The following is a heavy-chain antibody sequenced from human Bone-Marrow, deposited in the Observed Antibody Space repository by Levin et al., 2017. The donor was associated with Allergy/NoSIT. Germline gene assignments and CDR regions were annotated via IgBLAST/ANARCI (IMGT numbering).Heavy chain of an antibody. Sequence: SQTLSLTCGISGDSIFASNVAWNWIRQSPSRGLKWLGRTYYRSRWSNDFAVSVKSRITINPDTSKNQFSLQLNSVIPEDTAVYYCVRGQFSAFDIWGQGTVVTVSS. CDR1: GDSIFASNVA. D-gene: IGHD5-24*01. CDR2: TYYRSRWSN. V-gene: IGHV6-1*01. J-gene: IGHJ3*02. CDR3: VRGQFSAFDI.